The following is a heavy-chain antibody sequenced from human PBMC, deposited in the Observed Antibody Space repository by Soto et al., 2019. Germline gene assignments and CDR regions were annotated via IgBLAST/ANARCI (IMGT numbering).Heavy chain of an antibody. CDR2: INAGNGNT. CDR3: ARGYGGPIGWFDP. D-gene: IGHD3-16*01. J-gene: IGHJ5*02. Sequence: QVQLVQSGAEVKKPGASVKVSCKASGYTFTSYGMHWVRQAPGQRLEWMGWINAGNGNTKYSQKFQGRVTITRDTSASTAYMELSSLRSEDTAVYYWARGYGGPIGWFDPWCQGALVSVSS. V-gene: IGHV1-3*01. CDR1: GYTFTSYG.